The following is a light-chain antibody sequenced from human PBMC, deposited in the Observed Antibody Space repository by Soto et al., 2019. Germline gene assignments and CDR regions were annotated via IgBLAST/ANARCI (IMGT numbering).Light chain of an antibody. CDR2: EGF. V-gene: IGLV2-23*01. CDR3: CSHAGGDTYV. CDR1: SSDVGSGNV. Sequence: QSVLTRPASVSGSPGQSITISCTGTSSDVGSGNVVSWYQHYPGKAPQLMIYEGFNRPSGVSSRFSGSRSGNTASLTISGLQAEDEADYYCCSHAGGDTYVFGTGTKVTVL. J-gene: IGLJ1*01.